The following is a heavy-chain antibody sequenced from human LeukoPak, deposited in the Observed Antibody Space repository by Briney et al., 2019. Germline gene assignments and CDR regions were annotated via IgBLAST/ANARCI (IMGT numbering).Heavy chain of an antibody. V-gene: IGHV3-43*01. CDR1: GFTFSGSW. CDR3: AKDRGGYTGFDS. Sequence: TGGSLRLSCAASGFTFSGSWMSWVRQAPGKGLEWVSLISWDSGDRHYADSMKGRFTISRDNSRSSLYLHMNSLRIEDTALYYCAKDRGGYTGFDSWGQGTLVTVSS. D-gene: IGHD5-12*01. J-gene: IGHJ4*02. CDR2: ISWDSGDR.